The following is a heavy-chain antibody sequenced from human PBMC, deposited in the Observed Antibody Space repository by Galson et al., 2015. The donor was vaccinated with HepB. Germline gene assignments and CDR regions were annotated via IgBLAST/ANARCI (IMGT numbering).Heavy chain of an antibody. V-gene: IGHV3-30*04. CDR3: AKGGRRIAAAGERPFDY. D-gene: IGHD6-25*01. J-gene: IGHJ4*02. CDR2: ISYDGSNK. Sequence: SLRLSCAASGFTFSSYAMHWVRQAPGKGLEWVAVISYDGSNKNYADSVKGRFTISRDNSKNTLYLQMNSLRAEDTAVYYCAKGGRRIAAAGERPFDYWGQGTLVTVSS. CDR1: GFTFSSYA.